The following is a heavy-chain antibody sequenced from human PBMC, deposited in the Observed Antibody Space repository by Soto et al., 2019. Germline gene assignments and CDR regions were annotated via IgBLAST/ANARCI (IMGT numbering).Heavy chain of an antibody. V-gene: IGHV4-59*01. CDR1: GGSISNYY. Sequence: SETLSLTCTISGGSISNYYWSWIRQPPGKGLEWIGYIYYSGSTNYNPSLKSRVTISVDTSKNQFSLKLSSMTAADTAVYYCARDYGIAARPGRLGFAYWGREPWSPSPQ. D-gene: IGHD6-6*01. J-gene: IGHJ4*02. CDR3: ARDYGIAARPGRLGFAY. CDR2: IYYSGST.